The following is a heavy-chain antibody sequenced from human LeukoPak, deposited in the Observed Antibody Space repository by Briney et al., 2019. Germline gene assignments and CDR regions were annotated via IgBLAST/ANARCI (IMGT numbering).Heavy chain of an antibody. CDR1: RGSISGSIRSYY. CDR3: ARIPLGYSGAYYFDY. CDR2: ISSSGSV. D-gene: IGHD5-12*01. V-gene: IGHV4-4*09. J-gene: IGHJ4*02. Sequence: SETLSLTCTVSRGSISGSIRSYYWSWLRQPPGKGLEWIGYISSSGSVYDNPSLRSRVTISVDTSKNQFFLNLSPVSAADTAVYYCARIPLGYSGAYYFDYWGQGTLVTVSP.